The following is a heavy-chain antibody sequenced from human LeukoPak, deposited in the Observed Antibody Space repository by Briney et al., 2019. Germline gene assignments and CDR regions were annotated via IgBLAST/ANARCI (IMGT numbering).Heavy chain of an antibody. Sequence: PGGSLRLSCAASGFTFSSYGMTWVRQAPGKGLEWVSHISSGGHVISYEDSVKGRFIISRDDAESSLYLQMNSLRAEDTAVYYCARDEDGDQDFDYWGQGTLVTVSS. V-gene: IGHV3-48*03. CDR2: ISSGGHVI. CDR3: ARDEDGDQDFDY. J-gene: IGHJ4*02. D-gene: IGHD7-27*01. CDR1: GFTFSSYG.